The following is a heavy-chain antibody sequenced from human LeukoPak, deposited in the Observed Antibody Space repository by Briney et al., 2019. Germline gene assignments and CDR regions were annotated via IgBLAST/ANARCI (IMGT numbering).Heavy chain of an antibody. D-gene: IGHD3-10*01. V-gene: IGHV1-69*05. J-gene: IGHJ4*02. CDR1: GGTFSSYA. CDR2: IIPIFGTA. CDR3: ARDRYYYGSGSYYGY. Sequence: SVKVSCKASGGTFSSYAISWVRQAPGQGLEWMGGIIPIFGTANYAQKFQGRVTITTDESTSTAYMELSSLRSDDTAVYYCARDRYYYGSGSYYGYWGQGTLVTVSS.